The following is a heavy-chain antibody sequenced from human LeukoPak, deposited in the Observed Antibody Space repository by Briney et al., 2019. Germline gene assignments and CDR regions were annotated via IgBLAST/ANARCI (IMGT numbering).Heavy chain of an antibody. CDR2: IYHSGST. CDR3: ARLAVAGIRAFDI. Sequence: PSETLSLTCTVSGYSISSGYYWGWIRQPPGKGLEWIGSIYHSGSTYYNPSLKSRVTISVDTSKNQFSLKLSSVTAADAAVYYCARLAVAGIRAFDIWGQGTMVTVSS. CDR1: GYSISSGYY. J-gene: IGHJ3*02. V-gene: IGHV4-38-2*02. D-gene: IGHD6-19*01.